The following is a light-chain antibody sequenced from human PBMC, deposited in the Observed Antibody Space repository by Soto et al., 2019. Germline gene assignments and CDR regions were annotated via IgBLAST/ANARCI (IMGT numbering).Light chain of an antibody. CDR3: NQYNNWPRT. CDR1: QSVTSN. J-gene: IGKJ1*01. Sequence: EIVMTQSPATLSVSPGERATLSCRASQSVTSNLAWYQQKPGQAPRLLIYGASTKATGIPGRFSGSGSGTEFTLTISGLQSEDFAVYYCNQYNNWPRTFGQGTKVDIK. V-gene: IGKV3-15*01. CDR2: GAS.